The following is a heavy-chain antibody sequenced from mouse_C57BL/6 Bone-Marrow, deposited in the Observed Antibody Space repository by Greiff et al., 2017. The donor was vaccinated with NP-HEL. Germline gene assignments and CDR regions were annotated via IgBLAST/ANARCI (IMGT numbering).Heavy chain of an antibody. J-gene: IGHJ1*03. CDR2: INPGSGGT. Sequence: QVQLQQSGAELVRPGASVKVSCKASGYAFTNYLIEWVKQRPGQGLEWIGVINPGSGGTNYNEKFKGKATLTADKSSSTAYMQLSSLTSEDSAVYFCARTPFTTVVANRYFDVWGTGTTVTVSS. V-gene: IGHV1-54*01. CDR1: GYAFTNYL. CDR3: ARTPFTTVVANRYFDV. D-gene: IGHD1-1*01.